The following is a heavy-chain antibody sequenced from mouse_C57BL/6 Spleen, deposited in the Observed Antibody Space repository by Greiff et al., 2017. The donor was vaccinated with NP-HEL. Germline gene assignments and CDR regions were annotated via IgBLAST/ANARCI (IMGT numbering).Heavy chain of an antibody. V-gene: IGHV1-9*01. CDR3: ASPTVVADWYFDV. D-gene: IGHD1-1*01. CDR2: ILPGSGST. J-gene: IGHJ1*03. Sequence: VQLQQSGAELMKPGASVKLSCKATGYTFTGYWIEWVKQRPGHGLEWIGEILPGSGSTTNNEKFKGKATFTADKSSNTAYMQLSSLTTDDSAIYYCASPTVVADWYFDVWGTGTTVTVSS. CDR1: GYTFTGYW.